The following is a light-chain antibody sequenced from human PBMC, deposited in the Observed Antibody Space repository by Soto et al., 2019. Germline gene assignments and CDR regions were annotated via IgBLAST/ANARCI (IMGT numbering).Light chain of an antibody. J-gene: IGKJ1*01. CDR3: QHDNSYSEA. CDR2: KAS. Sequence: DIQMTQSPSTLSGSVGDRVTITCRASQTISSWLAWYQQKPGKAPKLLIYKASTLKSGVPSRFSGSGSGTEFTLTISSLQPDDFATYYCQHDNSYSEAFGEGTKVERK. CDR1: QTISSW. V-gene: IGKV1-5*03.